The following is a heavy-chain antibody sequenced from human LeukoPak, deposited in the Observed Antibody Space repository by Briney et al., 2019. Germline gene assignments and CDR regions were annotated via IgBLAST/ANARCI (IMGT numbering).Heavy chain of an antibody. Sequence: SVKVSCKASGGTFSSYAISWVRQAPGQGLEWMGGIIPIFGTANYAQKFQGRVTITANESTSTAYMELSSLRSEDTAVYYCARDFPSRAYYYDSSGYSSFDYWGQGTLVTVSS. CDR2: IIPIFGTA. CDR1: GGTFSSYA. J-gene: IGHJ4*02. D-gene: IGHD3-22*01. V-gene: IGHV1-69*01. CDR3: ARDFPSRAYYYDSSGYSSFDY.